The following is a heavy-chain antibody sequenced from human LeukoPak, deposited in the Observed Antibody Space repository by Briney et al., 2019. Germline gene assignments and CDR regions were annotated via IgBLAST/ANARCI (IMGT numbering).Heavy chain of an antibody. D-gene: IGHD2-2*01. CDR2: INTDGSST. V-gene: IGHV3-74*03. CDR3: ATGLLVLPASLPNY. J-gene: IGHJ4*02. Sequence: GGSLRLSCAASGFTFSSYWMHWVRQAPGKGLVWVSRINTDGSSTTYADSVKGRFTMSRDNAKHTLYLQMNSLRADDTAVYYCATGLLVLPASLPNYWGQGTLVTVSS. CDR1: GFTFSSYW.